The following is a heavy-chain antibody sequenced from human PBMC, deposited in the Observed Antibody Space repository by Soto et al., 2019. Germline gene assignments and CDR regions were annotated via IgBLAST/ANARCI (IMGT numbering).Heavy chain of an antibody. CDR2: IKSKTDGGTT. J-gene: IGHJ1*01. CDR1: GFTFSNAW. V-gene: IGHV3-15*07. CDR3: TTDSPHIYYDFWSGYLAFGAEYFQH. D-gene: IGHD3-3*01. Sequence: GGSLRLSCAASGFTFSNAWMNWVRQAPGKGLEWVGRIKSKTDGGTTDYAAPVKGRFTISRDDSKNTLYLQMNSLKTEDTAVYYCTTDSPHIYYDFWSGYLAFGAEYFQHWGQGTLVTVSS.